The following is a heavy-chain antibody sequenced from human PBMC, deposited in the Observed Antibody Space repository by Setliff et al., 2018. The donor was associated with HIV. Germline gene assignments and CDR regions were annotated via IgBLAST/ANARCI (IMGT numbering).Heavy chain of an antibody. J-gene: IGHJ4*02. CDR3: ARGRMAAAGMFIPRALDY. CDR1: GYTFTGYY. Sequence: ASVKVSCKASGYTFTGYYMHWVRLAPGQGLEWMGEIMALFQRTQYAQKFQGRVAFTTDESTSTAYMELRSLRSDDTAIFYCARGRMAAAGMFIPRALDYWGQGTLVTVSS. V-gene: IGHV1-2*02. CDR2: IMALFQRT. D-gene: IGHD6-13*01.